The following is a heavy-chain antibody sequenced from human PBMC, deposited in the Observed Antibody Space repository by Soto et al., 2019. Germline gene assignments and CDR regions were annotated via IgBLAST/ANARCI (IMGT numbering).Heavy chain of an antibody. CDR1: GGSISSSNW. CDR2: IYHSGST. D-gene: IGHD3-22*01. V-gene: IGHV4-4*02. J-gene: IGHJ6*02. Sequence: QVKLQESGPGLVKPSGTLSLTCAVSGGSISSSNWWSWVRQPPGKGLEWIGEIYHSGSTNYNPSRKTRVTISVDKSKNQFSLKLRSVTAADTAVYYCARSPDSSGYYPRWYYYGMDVWGQGTTVTVSS. CDR3: ARSPDSSGYYPRWYYYGMDV.